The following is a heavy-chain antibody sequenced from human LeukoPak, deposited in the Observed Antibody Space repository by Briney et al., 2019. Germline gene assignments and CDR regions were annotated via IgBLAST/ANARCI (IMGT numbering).Heavy chain of an antibody. CDR3: AKDVDTVMDWANDAFDV. V-gene: IGHV3-30-3*01. CDR1: QFIFNNYA. Sequence: GKSLRLSCAASQFIFNNYAMSWVRQAPGKGLEWVASISYDGVDKYYADSLKDRFTMSGDNSKNSIYLQMNSLRVEDTAMYYCAKDVDTVMDWANDAFDVWGQGTMVIVSS. J-gene: IGHJ3*01. CDR2: ISYDGVDK. D-gene: IGHD5-18*01.